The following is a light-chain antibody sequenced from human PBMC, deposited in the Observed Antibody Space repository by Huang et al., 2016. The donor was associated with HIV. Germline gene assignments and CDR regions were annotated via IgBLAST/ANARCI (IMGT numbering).Light chain of an antibody. CDR1: QSVSSSY. CDR2: GSS. J-gene: IGKJ2*01. Sequence: EIVMTQSPATLSVSPGERATLSCRASQSVSSSYLAWYQQKPGHAPRLLIYGSSSRATGIPDRFSGSGSGTEFTLTISSLQSEDFAVYYCQQYNNWPYTFGQGTKLEIK. CDR3: QQYNNWPYT. V-gene: IGKV3D-15*01.